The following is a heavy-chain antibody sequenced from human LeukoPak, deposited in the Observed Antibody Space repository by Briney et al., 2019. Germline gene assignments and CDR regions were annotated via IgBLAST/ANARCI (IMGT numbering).Heavy chain of an antibody. J-gene: IGHJ4*02. Sequence: PGGSLRLSCAASGFTFSNYNMDWVRQAPGKGLEWVSYISTTGSTKVYADSVKGRFTISRDNAKNSLYLQMNSLRAEDTAVYYCAIGLDYWGQGTLVTVSS. CDR1: GFTFSNYN. CDR3: AIGLDY. V-gene: IGHV3-48*01. CDR2: ISTTGSTK.